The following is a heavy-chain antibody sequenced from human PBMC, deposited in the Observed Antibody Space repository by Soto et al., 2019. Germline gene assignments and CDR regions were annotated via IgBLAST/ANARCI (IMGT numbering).Heavy chain of an antibody. CDR2: ISYDGSNK. Sequence: QVQLVESGGGVVQPGRSLRLSCAASGFTFSSYGMHWVRQAPGKGLEWVAVISYDGSNKYYADSVKGRFTISRDNSKNTLYLQMNRLRAEDTAVYYCSKALQYSYGYGKGLYYYYGMDVWGQGTKVTVSS. D-gene: IGHD5-18*01. CDR3: SKALQYSYGYGKGLYYYYGMDV. V-gene: IGHV3-30*18. CDR1: GFTFSSYG. J-gene: IGHJ6*02.